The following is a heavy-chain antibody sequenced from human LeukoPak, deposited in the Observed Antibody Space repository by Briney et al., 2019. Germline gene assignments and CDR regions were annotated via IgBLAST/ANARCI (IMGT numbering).Heavy chain of an antibody. D-gene: IGHD3-10*01. CDR3: AGRGSGSYFDY. V-gene: IGHV3-48*03. CDR2: ISSSGSTI. CDR1: GFTFSSYE. Sequence: GPLRLSCAASGFTFSSYEMNWARQAPGKGLEGVSYISSSGSTIYYADSVKGRFTISRDNAKNSLYLQMNSLRAEDTAVYYCAGRGSGSYFDYWGQGTLVTVSS. J-gene: IGHJ4*02.